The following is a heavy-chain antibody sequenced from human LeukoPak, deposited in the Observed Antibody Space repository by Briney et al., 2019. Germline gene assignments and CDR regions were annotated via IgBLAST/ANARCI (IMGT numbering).Heavy chain of an antibody. CDR3: ARGGTGIYWRFDI. V-gene: IGHV3-66*01. J-gene: IGHJ3*02. Sequence: GGSLRLSCAASGFTVTSVYMSWVRQAPGKGLEWVSLIHIAGNKIYEDSVRGRFTISRDTSKNKLYLQMDSLRAEDTALYYCARGGTGIYWRFDIWGQGTMVTVSS. CDR2: IHIAGNK. CDR1: GFTVTSVY. D-gene: IGHD1-26*01.